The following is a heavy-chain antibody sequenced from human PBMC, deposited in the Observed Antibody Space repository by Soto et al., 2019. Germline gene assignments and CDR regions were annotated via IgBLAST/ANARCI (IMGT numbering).Heavy chain of an antibody. Sequence: QVQLVESGGGVVQPGTSLRLSCAASGFTFSSYGMHWVRQAPGKGLEWVAVIWYDGSNKYYADSVKGRFTISRDNSKNTLYLQMISLRAEDSAVYYCARGYGSGNPYYMDVWGKGTTVTVSS. CDR3: ARGYGSGNPYYMDV. V-gene: IGHV3-33*01. J-gene: IGHJ6*03. D-gene: IGHD3-10*01. CDR1: GFTFSSYG. CDR2: IWYDGSNK.